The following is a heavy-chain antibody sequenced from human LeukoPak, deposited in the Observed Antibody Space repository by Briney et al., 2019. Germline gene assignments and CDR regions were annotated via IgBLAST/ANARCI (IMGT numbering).Heavy chain of an antibody. Sequence: GGSLRLSCAASGFTFSSYAMSWVRQAPGKGLEWVSVIYSGGSTYYADSVKGRFTISRHNSKNTLYLQMNSLRAEDTAVYYCARVQGGWYVDYWGQGTLVTVSS. D-gene: IGHD6-19*01. CDR1: GFTFSSYA. J-gene: IGHJ4*02. V-gene: IGHV3-53*04. CDR3: ARVQGGWYVDY. CDR2: IYSGGST.